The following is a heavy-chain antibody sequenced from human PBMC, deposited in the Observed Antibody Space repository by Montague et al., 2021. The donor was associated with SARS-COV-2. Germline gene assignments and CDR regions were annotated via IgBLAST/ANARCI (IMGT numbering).Heavy chain of an antibody. CDR3: ARGKTVTTFYYYYFGMDV. V-gene: IGHV4-34*01. D-gene: IGHD4-17*01. J-gene: IGHJ6*02. Sequence: SETLSLTCAVYGRSFSGYYWSWIRQTPGKGLEWIGEINHSGSTNYNPSLKSRVTISVDTSKNQFSLKLSSVTAADTAVYYCARGKTVTTFYYYYFGMDVWGQGTTVTVSS. CDR1: GRSFSGYY. CDR2: INHSGST.